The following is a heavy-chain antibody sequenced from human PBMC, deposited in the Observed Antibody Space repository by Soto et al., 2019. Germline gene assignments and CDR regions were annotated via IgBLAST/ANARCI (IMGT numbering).Heavy chain of an antibody. V-gene: IGHV5-51*01. D-gene: IGHD3-22*01. J-gene: IGHJ6*02. CDR1: GYSFTSYW. CDR3: VRSGNYYVSRGYYRSDYYGMGV. CDR2: IYPGDSDT. Sequence: GESLKISCKGSGYSFTSYWIGWVRQMPGKGLEWMGIIYPGDSDTRYSPSFQGQVTISADKSISTAYLQWSSLKASDTAMYYCVRSGNYYVSRGYYRSDYYGMGVWGQGPSGTV.